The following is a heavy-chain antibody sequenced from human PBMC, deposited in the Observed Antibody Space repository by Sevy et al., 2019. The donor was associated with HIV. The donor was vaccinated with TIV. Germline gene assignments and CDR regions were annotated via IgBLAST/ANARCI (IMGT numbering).Heavy chain of an antibody. D-gene: IGHD3-22*01. J-gene: IGHJ3*02. V-gene: IGHV1-2*02. CDR1: GYTFTDYF. Sequence: ASVKVSCKASGYTFTDYFMHWVRQAPGQGLEWMGWINPNSGGTNYVQRFRGRVTMTRDTSISTAYMELSRLRSDDTAVYYCASLSGYYYDSSRYYNTDAFDIWGQGTMVTVSS. CDR3: ASLSGYYYDSSRYYNTDAFDI. CDR2: INPNSGGT.